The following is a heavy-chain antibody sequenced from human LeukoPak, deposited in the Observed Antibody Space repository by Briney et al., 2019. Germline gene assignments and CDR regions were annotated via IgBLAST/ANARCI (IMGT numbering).Heavy chain of an antibody. Sequence: SVKVSCKASGGTFSSYAISLVRQAPGQGLEWMGGIIPIFGTANYAQKFQGRVTITADESTSTAYMELSSLRSEDTAVYYCARRGYSYGLVSYFDYWGQGTLVTVSS. CDR1: GGTFSSYA. V-gene: IGHV1-69*13. D-gene: IGHD5-18*01. CDR3: ARRGYSYGLVSYFDY. J-gene: IGHJ4*02. CDR2: IIPIFGTA.